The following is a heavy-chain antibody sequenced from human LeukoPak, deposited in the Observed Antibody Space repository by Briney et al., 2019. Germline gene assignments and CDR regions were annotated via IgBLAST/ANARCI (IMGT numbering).Heavy chain of an antibody. J-gene: IGHJ4*02. CDR3: ARGQAALWYGEL. D-gene: IGHD3-10*01. V-gene: IGHV4-61*01. CDR2: ISYSGST. CDR1: GGSVSSGSDY. Sequence: SETLSLTCTVSGGSVSSGSDYWSWLRQPPGKGLEWIGHISYSGSTNYNPSLRRRVTISADTSKNQFSLKLSSVTAADTAVYYCARGQAALWYGELWGQGTLVTVSS.